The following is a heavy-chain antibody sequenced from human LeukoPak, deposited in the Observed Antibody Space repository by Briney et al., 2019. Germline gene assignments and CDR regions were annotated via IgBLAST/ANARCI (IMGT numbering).Heavy chain of an antibody. J-gene: IGHJ4*02. D-gene: IGHD3-22*01. CDR3: ARVSYYDSSGYYD. CDR1: GGSISSYY. V-gene: IGHV4-59*08. CDR2: IYYSGST. Sequence: SETLSLTCTVSGGSISSYYWSWIRQPPGKGLEWIGYIYYSGSTNYNPSLKSRVTISVDTSKNQFSLKLSSVTAADTAVYYCARVSYYDSSGYYDWGQGTLVTVSS.